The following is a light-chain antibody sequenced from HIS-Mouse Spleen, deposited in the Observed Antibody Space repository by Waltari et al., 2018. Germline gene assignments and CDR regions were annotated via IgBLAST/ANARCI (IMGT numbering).Light chain of an antibody. CDR3: CSYAGSSTWV. J-gene: IGLJ3*02. CDR1: SSDVGSYNL. Sequence: QSALTRPASVSGSPGQSITISCTGTSSDVGSYNLVSWYQQHPGKAPKLMSYEGSKRPSGVSNRFSGSKSGHTASLTISGLQAEDEADYYCCSYAGSSTWVFGGGTKLTVL. CDR2: EGS. V-gene: IGLV2-23*01.